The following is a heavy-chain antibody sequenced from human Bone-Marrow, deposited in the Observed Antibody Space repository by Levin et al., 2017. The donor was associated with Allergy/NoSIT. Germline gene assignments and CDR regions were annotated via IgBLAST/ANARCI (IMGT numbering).Heavy chain of an antibody. Sequence: SCITSGITFSTSGMHWVRQAPGKGLEWVSVIWYDGSSKYYADSVKGRFTISRDNSKNTLYLQMNSLRAEDTAVYYCATDRTKPNSGWFDHWGQGTLVTVSS. CDR1: GITFSTSG. J-gene: IGHJ5*02. V-gene: IGHV3-33*01. CDR3: ATDRTKPNSGWFDH. CDR2: IWYDGSSK. D-gene: IGHD6-19*01.